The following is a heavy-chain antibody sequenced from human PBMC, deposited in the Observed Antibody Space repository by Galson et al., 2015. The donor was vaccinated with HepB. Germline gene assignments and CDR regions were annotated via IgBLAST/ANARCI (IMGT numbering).Heavy chain of an antibody. J-gene: IGHJ4*02. CDR1: GFTFSSYG. CDR2: TRSDESQK. D-gene: IGHD3-10*01. Sequence: SLRLSCAASGFTFSSYGMHWVRQAPGKGLQWVAFTRSDESQKFYGDSVKGRFTISRDNFKNTLYLQLKSLTAEDTAVYYCAKDRSGFYASGSSDYWGQGTVVTVSS. V-gene: IGHV3-30*02. CDR3: AKDRSGFYASGSSDY.